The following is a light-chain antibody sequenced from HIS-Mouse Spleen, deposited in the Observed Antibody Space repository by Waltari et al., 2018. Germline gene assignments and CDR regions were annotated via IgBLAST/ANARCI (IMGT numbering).Light chain of an antibody. Sequence: QSVLTQPPSASGTPGQRVTISCSGSSSNIGSNYVSWYQQLPGTAPKLLIYRNNQRPSGVPDRFSGSKSGTSASLAISELRSEDEADYYCAAWDDSLSGRVFGGGTKLTVL. V-gene: IGLV1-47*01. CDR1: SSNIGSNY. CDR2: RNN. CDR3: AAWDDSLSGRV. J-gene: IGLJ3*02.